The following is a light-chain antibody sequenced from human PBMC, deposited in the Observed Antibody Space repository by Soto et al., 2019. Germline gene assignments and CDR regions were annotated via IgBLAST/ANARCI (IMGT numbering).Light chain of an antibody. CDR3: QQRSNWPPAT. Sequence: EIVLKQSPATLSLSPGERATLSCRASPSVSSYLAWYQQKPGQAPRLLIDDASNRATGIPARFSGSGSGTDFTLTISSLEPEDFALYYCQQRSNWPPATFGQGTKLEIK. CDR2: DAS. CDR1: PSVSSY. V-gene: IGKV3-11*01. J-gene: IGKJ2*01.